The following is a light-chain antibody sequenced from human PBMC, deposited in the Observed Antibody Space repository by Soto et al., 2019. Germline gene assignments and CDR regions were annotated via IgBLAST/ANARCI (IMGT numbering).Light chain of an antibody. Sequence: EIVLTQSPATLSLSPGERATLSCRASQMVSSYLAWYQQKPGQAPRLRIYDASNMATGIPARFSGRGSGTDFTLTISSLEPEDFAVYYCQQRSNWPLTFGGGTKVEIK. CDR2: DAS. CDR3: QQRSNWPLT. CDR1: QMVSSY. J-gene: IGKJ4*01. V-gene: IGKV3-11*01.